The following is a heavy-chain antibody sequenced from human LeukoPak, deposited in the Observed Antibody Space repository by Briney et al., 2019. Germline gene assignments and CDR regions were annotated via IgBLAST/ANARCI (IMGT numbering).Heavy chain of an antibody. CDR2: FYYSGST. D-gene: IGHD3-10*01. Sequence: SETLSLTCTVSGGSLSSGGYYWSWIRQHPGKGLGGIGYFYYSGSTCYNPSLKSRVTISVDTPKNQLSLKPSSVTAADTAVYYCARAAFGLGELTLWGQGTLVTVSS. V-gene: IGHV4-31*03. CDR1: GGSLSSGGYY. J-gene: IGHJ4*02. CDR3: ARAAFGLGELTL.